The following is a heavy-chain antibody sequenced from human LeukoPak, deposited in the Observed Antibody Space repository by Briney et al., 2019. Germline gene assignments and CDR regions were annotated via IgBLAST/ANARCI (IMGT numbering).Heavy chain of an antibody. CDR1: GYTFTGYY. Sequence: ASVKVSCKASGYTFTGYYMHWVRQAPGQGLEWVGWINPNSGGTNYAQKFQGRVTMTRDTSISTAYMELSRLRSDDTAVYYCARVSDSSSWSNRYYFDYWGQGTLVTVSS. CDR2: INPNSGGT. D-gene: IGHD6-13*01. J-gene: IGHJ4*02. V-gene: IGHV1-2*02. CDR3: ARVSDSSSWSNRYYFDY.